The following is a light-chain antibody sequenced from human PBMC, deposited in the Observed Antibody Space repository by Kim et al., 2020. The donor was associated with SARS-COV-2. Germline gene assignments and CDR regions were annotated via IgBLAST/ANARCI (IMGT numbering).Light chain of an antibody. CDR2: QDK. V-gene: IGLV3-1*01. Sequence: SYELTQPPSVSVSPGQTVSITCSGDRLGDKYACWYQQKPGQSPVMVIYQDKERPSGIPERFSGSNSGNTATLTISGTQTMDEADYYCQAWDSNTMIFGGG. CDR3: QAWDSNTMI. CDR1: RLGDKY. J-gene: IGLJ2*01.